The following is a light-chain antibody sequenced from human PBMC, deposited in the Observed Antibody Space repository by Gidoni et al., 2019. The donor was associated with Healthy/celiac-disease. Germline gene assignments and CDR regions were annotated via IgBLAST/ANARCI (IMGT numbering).Light chain of an antibody. CDR3: QQRSNPMYT. Sequence: EIVLTQSPATLSLSPGERATLPCKASQRVSSYLAGYQHNPGQAPRLLIYDAPNRATGIPDRFIGSGSGTDFTPPISALGPEDFAVYYCQQRSNPMYTFGQXTKLEIK. J-gene: IGKJ2*01. V-gene: IGKV3-11*01. CDR2: DAP. CDR1: QRVSSY.